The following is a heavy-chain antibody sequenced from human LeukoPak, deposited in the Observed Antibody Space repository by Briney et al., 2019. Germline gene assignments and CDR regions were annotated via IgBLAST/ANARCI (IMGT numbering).Heavy chain of an antibody. CDR2: INPNSGGT. D-gene: IGHD6-13*01. J-gene: IGHJ6*02. V-gene: IGHV1-2*02. Sequence: ASVKVPCKASGYTFTGYYMHWVRQAPGQGLEWMGWINPNSGGTNYAQKFQGRVTMTRDTSISTAYMELSRLRSDDTAVYYCARVSSSWPYLWYGMDVWGQGTTVTVSS. CDR1: GYTFTGYY. CDR3: ARVSSSWPYLWYGMDV.